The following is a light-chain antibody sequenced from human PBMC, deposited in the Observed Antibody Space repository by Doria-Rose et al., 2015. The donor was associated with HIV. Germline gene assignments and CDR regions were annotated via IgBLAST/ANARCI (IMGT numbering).Light chain of an antibody. J-gene: IGKJ1*01. CDR3: HQYGTSWT. V-gene: IGKV3-20*01. CDR1: QSFSSTY. CDR2: DGS. Sequence: VLTQPPGTLSLSPGERATLSCRASQSFSSTYLAWYQQRPGQAPSLLIYDGSTRATGISDRFSASGSGTDFTLTINRLEPEDFALYYCHQYGTSWTFGQGTKVEI.